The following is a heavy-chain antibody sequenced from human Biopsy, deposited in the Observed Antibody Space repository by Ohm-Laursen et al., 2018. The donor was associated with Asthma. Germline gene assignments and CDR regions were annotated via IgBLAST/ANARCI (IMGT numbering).Heavy chain of an antibody. CDR3: ARGDSSGWSHYYFDY. D-gene: IGHD6-19*01. CDR2: IYSGGTS. CDR1: GFAVSRDH. J-gene: IGHJ4*02. Sequence: SLRLSCTAPGFAVSRDHMFWVRQAPGKGLEWVSAIYSGGTSHTADSVRGRFTISRDFSKNTLHLQMHSLRVEDTAVYYCARGDSSGWSHYYFDYWGQGTLVTVSS. V-gene: IGHV3-53*01.